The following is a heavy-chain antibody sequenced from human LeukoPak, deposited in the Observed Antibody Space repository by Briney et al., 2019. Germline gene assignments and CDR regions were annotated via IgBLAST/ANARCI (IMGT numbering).Heavy chain of an antibody. CDR1: GFTFSSYS. CDR3: ARDLGPRTSCYDY. D-gene: IGHD2-2*01. V-gene: IGHV3-21*01. J-gene: IGHJ4*02. CDR2: ISSSGSYI. Sequence: GGSLRLSCAASGFTFSSYSMNWVRQAPGKGLDWVSSISSSGSYIYYADSVKGRFTVSRDNAKKSLYLQMNSLRGEDTAVYYCARDLGPRTSCYDYWGQGALVTVSS.